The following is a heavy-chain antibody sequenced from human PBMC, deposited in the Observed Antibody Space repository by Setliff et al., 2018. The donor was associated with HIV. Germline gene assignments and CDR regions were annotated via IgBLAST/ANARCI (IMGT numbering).Heavy chain of an antibody. CDR3: ARGSRGYSAYDVGRFVS. V-gene: IGHV1-8*01. J-gene: IGHJ4*02. CDR2: MNPKSGNT. Sequence: GASVKVSCKASGYTFTSYDINWVRQATGQGLEWMGWMNPKSGNTGYAQKFQGRITMTRDTSISTAYMELSSLKSEDTAVYYCARGSRGYSAYDVGRFVSWGQGTLVTVSS. CDR1: GYTFTSYD. D-gene: IGHD5-12*01.